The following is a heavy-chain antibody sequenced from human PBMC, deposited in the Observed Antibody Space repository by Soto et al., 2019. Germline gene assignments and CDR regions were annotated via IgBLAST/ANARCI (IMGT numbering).Heavy chain of an antibody. CDR2: IIPIFGTA. CDR1: GGTFSSYA. D-gene: IGHD1-26*01. V-gene: IGHV1-69*13. J-gene: IGHJ6*02. CDR3: ASDGGDYTLNYGMDV. Sequence: SVKVSCKASGGTFSSYAISWVRQAPGQGLEWMGGIIPIFGTANCAQKFQGRVTITADESTSTAYMELSSLRSEDTAVYYCASDGGDYTLNYGMDVWGQGTTVTVSS.